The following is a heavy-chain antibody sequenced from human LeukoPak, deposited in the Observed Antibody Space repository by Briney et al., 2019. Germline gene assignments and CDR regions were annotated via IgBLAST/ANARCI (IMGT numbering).Heavy chain of an antibody. CDR3: ARAGGSLGSLYYYYYGMDV. CDR2: INHSGST. CDR1: GGSFSGYY. V-gene: IGHV4-34*01. Sequence: SETLSLTCAVYGGSFSGYYWSWIRQPPGKGLEWIGEINHSGSTNYNPSLKSRVTISVDTSKNQFSLKLSSVTAADTAVYYCARAGGSLGSLYYYYYGMDVWGQGTTVTVSS. D-gene: IGHD3-16*01. J-gene: IGHJ6*02.